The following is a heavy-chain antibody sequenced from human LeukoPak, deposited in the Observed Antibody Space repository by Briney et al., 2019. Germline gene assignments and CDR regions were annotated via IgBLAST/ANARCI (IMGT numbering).Heavy chain of an antibody. Sequence: SQTLSLTCAISGDSVSTAGNAWYWIRQSPSRGLEWLGRTYYNSKWYTDYAVSVSGRTTINPDTSRNQLSLQLSFVTPEDTAVYYCARGSSSSSLIDYWGQGTLVTVSS. D-gene: IGHD6-13*01. V-gene: IGHV6-1*01. CDR3: ARGSSSSSLIDY. CDR1: GDSVSTAGNA. CDR2: TYYNSKWYT. J-gene: IGHJ4*02.